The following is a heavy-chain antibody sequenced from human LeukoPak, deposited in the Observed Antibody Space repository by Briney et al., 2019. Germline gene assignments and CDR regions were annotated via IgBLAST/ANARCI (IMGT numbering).Heavy chain of an antibody. J-gene: IGHJ3*02. Sequence: GGSLRLSCAAYGFTFSSYGMSWVRQAPGKGLEWVSAVSGSGISTYYADSVKGRFTISRDNSKNTLYLQMNSLRAEDTAVYYCVKAENYYDSSGPISRGAFDIWGQGTMVTVSS. D-gene: IGHD3-22*01. CDR1: GFTFSSYG. CDR3: VKAENYYDSSGPISRGAFDI. V-gene: IGHV3-23*01. CDR2: VSGSGIST.